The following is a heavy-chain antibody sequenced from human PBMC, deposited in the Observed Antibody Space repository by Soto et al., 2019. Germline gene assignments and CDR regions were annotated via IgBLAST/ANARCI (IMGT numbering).Heavy chain of an antibody. CDR2: TSYDGSIK. V-gene: IGHV3-30*18. J-gene: IGHJ4*02. CDR3: AKEAVGQCEPIEY. Sequence: QVQLVESGGGVVQPGRSLRLSCVASGFTFSNYGMHWVRQAPGKGLEWVAVTSYDGSIKYYEDSVKGRFTISRDNSKDTLHLQMNSLREEDTAVYYCAKEAVGQCEPIEYWGQGTLVTVSS. CDR1: GFTFSNYG. D-gene: IGHD3-10*01.